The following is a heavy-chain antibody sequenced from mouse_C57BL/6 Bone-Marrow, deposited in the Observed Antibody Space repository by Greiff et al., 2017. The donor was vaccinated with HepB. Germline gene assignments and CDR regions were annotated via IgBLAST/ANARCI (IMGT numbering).Heavy chain of an antibody. V-gene: IGHV1-18*01. J-gene: IGHJ2*01. CDR2: INPNNGGT. CDR1: GYTFTDYN. Sequence: EVKLMESGPELVKPGASVKIPCKASGYTFTDYNMDWVKQSHGKSLEWIGDINPNNGGTIYNQKFKGKATLTVDKSSSTAYMELRSLTSEDTAVYYWARRITTVVGPFFDYWGQGTTLTVCS. D-gene: IGHD1-1*01. CDR3: ARRITTVVGPFFDY.